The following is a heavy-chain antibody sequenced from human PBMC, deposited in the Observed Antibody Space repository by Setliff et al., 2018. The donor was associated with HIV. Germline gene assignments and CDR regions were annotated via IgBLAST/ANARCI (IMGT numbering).Heavy chain of an antibody. CDR3: ARRRTGTSSWYDTDFDP. D-gene: IGHD6-13*01. J-gene: IGHJ5*02. CDR2: ISAYNGNT. Sequence: GASVKVSCKASGYTFTSYGISWVRQAPGQGLEWMGWISAYNGNTNHAQKLQGRVTMTTDTSISTAHMELTRLRSDDTAVYFCARRRTGTSSWYDTDFDPWGQGTLVTVSS. V-gene: IGHV1-18*01. CDR1: GYTFTSYG.